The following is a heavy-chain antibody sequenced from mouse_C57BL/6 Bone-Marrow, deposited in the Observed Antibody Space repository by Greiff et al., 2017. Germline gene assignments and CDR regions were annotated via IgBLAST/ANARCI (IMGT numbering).Heavy chain of an antibody. J-gene: IGHJ4*01. CDR3: ARDFLLRYAMDY. D-gene: IGHD1-1*01. Sequence: EVQLQQSGPELVKPGASVKISCKASGYSFTGYYMNWVKQSPEKSLEWIGGINPSTGGTTYNQKFKAKATLTVDKSSSTAYMQLKSLTSEDSAVYYCARDFLLRYAMDYWGQGTSVTVSS. CDR2: INPSTGGT. CDR1: GYSFTGYY. V-gene: IGHV1-42*01.